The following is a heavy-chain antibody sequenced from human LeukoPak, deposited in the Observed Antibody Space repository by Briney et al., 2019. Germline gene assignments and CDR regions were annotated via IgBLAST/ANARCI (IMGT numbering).Heavy chain of an antibody. Sequence: PSETLSLTCTVSGGSISTSNYYWGWIRQPPGKGLEWIGNIFYSGSTYYSPSLKSRVTMSVDTSKNQFSLKVSSVTAADTAVYYCARVFDSGSQAYFYYMDVWGKGTTVTISS. CDR1: GGSISTSNYY. CDR2: IFYSGST. D-gene: IGHD3-10*01. CDR3: ARVFDSGSQAYFYYMDV. V-gene: IGHV4-39*07. J-gene: IGHJ6*03.